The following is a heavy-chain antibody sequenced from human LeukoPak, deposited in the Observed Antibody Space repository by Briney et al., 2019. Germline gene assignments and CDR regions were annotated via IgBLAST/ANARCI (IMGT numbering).Heavy chain of an antibody. CDR1: GYXFTSYG. CDR2: ISAYNGNT. J-gene: IGHJ4*02. CDR3: ARVPPYSSSWFHPWVFDY. V-gene: IGHV1-18*01. Sequence: ASVKVSCKASGYXFTSYGISWVRQAPGQGLEWMGWISAYNGNTNYAQKLQGRVTMTTDTSTSTAYMELRSLRSDDTAVYYCARVPPYSSSWFHPWVFDYWGQGTLVTVSS. D-gene: IGHD6-13*01.